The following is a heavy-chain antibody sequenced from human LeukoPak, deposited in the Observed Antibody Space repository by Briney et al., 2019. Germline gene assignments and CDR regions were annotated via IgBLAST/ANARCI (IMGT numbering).Heavy chain of an antibody. J-gene: IGHJ4*02. CDR2: IYYSGST. CDR3: ARQAEEYYFDY. D-gene: IGHD3-10*01. CDR1: GGSISSYY. Sequence: PSETLSLTCTVSGGSISSYYWSWIRQPPGKGLEWIGYIYYSGSTNYNPSLKSRVTISVDTSKNQFPLKLSSVTAADTAVYYCARQAEEYYFDYWGQGTLVTVSS. V-gene: IGHV4-59*08.